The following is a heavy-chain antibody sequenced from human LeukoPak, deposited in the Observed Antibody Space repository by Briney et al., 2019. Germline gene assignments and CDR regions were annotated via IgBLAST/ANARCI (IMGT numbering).Heavy chain of an antibody. CDR3: ARRKITIFGVVTQYYFDY. CDR2: IIPTFGTA. D-gene: IGHD3-3*01. J-gene: IGHJ4*02. CDR1: GGTFSSYA. V-gene: IGHV1-69*05. Sequence: GSSVKVSCKASGGTFSSYAISWVRQAPGQGLEWMGGIIPTFGTANYAQKFQGRVTITTDESTSTAYMELSSLRSEDTAVYYCARRKITIFGVVTQYYFDYWGQGTLVTVSS.